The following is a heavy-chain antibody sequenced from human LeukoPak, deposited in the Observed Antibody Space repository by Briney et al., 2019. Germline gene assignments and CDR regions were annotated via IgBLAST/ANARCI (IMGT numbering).Heavy chain of an antibody. D-gene: IGHD6-25*01. J-gene: IGHJ4*02. Sequence: GGSLRPSCAASGFTFSNYGMHWVRQAPGKGLEGVAVISYDGSNKYYADSVKGRFTISRDNSKSTLYLQMNSLRAEDTAVYYCAKGPPYSSAQYIDYWGQGTLVTVSS. CDR1: GFTFSNYG. CDR3: AKGPPYSSAQYIDY. V-gene: IGHV3-30*18. CDR2: ISYDGSNK.